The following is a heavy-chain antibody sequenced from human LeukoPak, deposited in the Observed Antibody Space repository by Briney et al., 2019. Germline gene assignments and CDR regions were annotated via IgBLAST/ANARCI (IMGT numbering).Heavy chain of an antibody. V-gene: IGHV4-39*01. CDR1: GGSIISRSYY. CDR2: IFYSGSS. CDR3: ARVVDGSGYNPYYFDY. Sequence: SETLSLTCSVSGGSIISRSYYWGWIRQPPGKGLEWIGTIFYSGSSYYNPSLQSRVTLSVDTSQNQFSLKLSSVTATDTAVYYCARVVDGSGYNPYYFDYWGQGTLVTVSS. D-gene: IGHD3-22*01. J-gene: IGHJ4*02.